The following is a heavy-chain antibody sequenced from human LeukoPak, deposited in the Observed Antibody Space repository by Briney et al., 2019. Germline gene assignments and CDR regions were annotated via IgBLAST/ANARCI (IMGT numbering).Heavy chain of an antibody. Sequence: SLRLSCAASGFTFSSYAMSWVRQAPGKGLEWVAVIWYDGSNKYYADSVKGRFTISRDNSKNTLYLQMNSLRAEDTAVYYCARRYCSGGSCYSFRGDWFDPWGQGTLVTVSS. CDR2: IWYDGSNK. V-gene: IGHV3-33*08. CDR1: GFTFSSYA. J-gene: IGHJ5*02. CDR3: ARRYCSGGSCYSFRGDWFDP. D-gene: IGHD2-15*01.